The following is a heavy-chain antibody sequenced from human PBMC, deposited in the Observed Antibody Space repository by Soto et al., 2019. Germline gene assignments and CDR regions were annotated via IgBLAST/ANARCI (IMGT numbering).Heavy chain of an antibody. CDR2: VSIGGST. D-gene: IGHD2-15*01. Sequence: DVQLLESGGCWVQREGSMRLSCAASGFTFSSYAMGWVRQGPGKGLEWVAVVSIGGSTHYADSVRGRFTISRDNSKNTLSLQMNSLTAEDTAVYCCSKRRGAGGHVTYLGQGSLVTVSS. CDR1: GFTFSSYA. CDR3: SKRRGAGGHVTY. J-gene: IGHJ4*02. V-gene: IGHV3-23*01.